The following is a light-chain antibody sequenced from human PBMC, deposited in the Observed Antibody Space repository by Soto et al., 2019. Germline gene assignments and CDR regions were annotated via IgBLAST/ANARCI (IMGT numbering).Light chain of an antibody. CDR1: SSNIGAGYD. Sequence: QSVLTQPPSVSGAPGQRVTISCTGSSSNIGAGYDVHWYQQLPGTAPKLLIYGNSNRPSGVPDRFSGFKSGTSASLAITGLQAEDEADYYCQSYDSSLSAPVFGTGTKVTVL. V-gene: IGLV1-40*01. CDR3: QSYDSSLSAPV. J-gene: IGLJ1*01. CDR2: GNS.